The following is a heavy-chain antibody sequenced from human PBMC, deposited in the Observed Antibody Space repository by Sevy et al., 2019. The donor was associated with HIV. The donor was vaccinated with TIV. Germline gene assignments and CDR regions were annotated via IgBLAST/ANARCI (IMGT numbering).Heavy chain of an antibody. D-gene: IGHD2-2*01. CDR2: INSDGSST. V-gene: IGHV3-74*01. Sequence: GGSLRLSCAASGFTFSSYWMHWVRQAPGKGLVWVSRINSDGSSTSYADSVKGRFTISRDNAKNTLYLQMNSLRAEDTAVYYCARAVRCSSTRCYPYYYYYGMDVWGQGTTVTVSS. CDR1: GFTFSSYW. CDR3: ARAVRCSSTRCYPYYYYYGMDV. J-gene: IGHJ6*02.